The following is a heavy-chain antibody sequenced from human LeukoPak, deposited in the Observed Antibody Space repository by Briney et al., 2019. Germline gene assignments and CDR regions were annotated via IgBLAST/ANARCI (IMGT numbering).Heavy chain of an antibody. V-gene: IGHV1-2*06. CDR3: ATEPWGYYDSSGYYRQADY. J-gene: IGHJ4*02. CDR2: INPNSGGT. D-gene: IGHD3-22*01. Sequence: ASVKVSCKASGYTFTGYYMHWVRQAPGQGLEWMGRINPNSGGTNYAQKFQGGVTMTRDTSISTAYMELSSLRSDDTAVYYCATEPWGYYDSSGYYRQADYWGQGTLVTVSS. CDR1: GYTFTGYY.